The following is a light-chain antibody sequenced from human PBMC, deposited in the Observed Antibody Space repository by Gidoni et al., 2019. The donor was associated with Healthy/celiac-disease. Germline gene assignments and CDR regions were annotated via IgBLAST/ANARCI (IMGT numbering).Light chain of an antibody. CDR3: QVWDSSSDQPYVV. J-gene: IGLJ2*01. CDR2: DDS. CDR1: NIGSKS. V-gene: IGLV3-21*02. Sequence: SYVLTQPPSVSVAPGQTARITCGGNNIGSKSVHWYQQKPGQAPVLVVYDDSDRPSGIPEGFSGSKSGNTATLTISRGEAGDEADYYCQVWDSSSDQPYVVFGGGTKLTVL.